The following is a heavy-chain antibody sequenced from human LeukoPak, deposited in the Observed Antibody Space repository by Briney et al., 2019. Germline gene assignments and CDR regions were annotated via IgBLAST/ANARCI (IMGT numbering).Heavy chain of an antibody. CDR1: GFTVSSNY. CDR2: IYSGGST. J-gene: IGHJ4*02. CDR3: AREDGYNYYFDY. D-gene: IGHD5-24*01. V-gene: IGHV3-53*01. Sequence: GGSLRLSCAASGFTVSSNYMSWVRQAPGKGLEWVSVIYSGGSTYYADSVKGRFTISRDNSKSTLYLRMNSLRAEDTAVYYCAREDGYNYYFDYWGQGTLVTVSS.